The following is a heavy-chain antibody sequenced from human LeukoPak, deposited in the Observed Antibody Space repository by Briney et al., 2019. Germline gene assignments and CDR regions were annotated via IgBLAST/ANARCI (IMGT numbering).Heavy chain of an antibody. CDR2: ISYDGSNK. V-gene: IGHV3-30*04. CDR1: GFTFRSYA. D-gene: IGHD1-1*01. J-gene: IGHJ4*02. Sequence: GGSLRLSCAASGFTFRSYAMHWGRQAPGKGLEWVAVISYDGSNKYYIDSVKGRFTISRDNSKNTLYLQMNSLRTEDTAMYYCARGSHRWATTNGNFDYWGQGTLVTVSS. CDR3: ARGSHRWATTNGNFDY.